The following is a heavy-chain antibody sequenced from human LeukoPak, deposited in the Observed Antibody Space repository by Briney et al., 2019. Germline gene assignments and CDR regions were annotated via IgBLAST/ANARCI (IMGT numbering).Heavy chain of an antibody. V-gene: IGHV3-7*01. Sequence: GGSLRLSCAASAFSFRWYWMSWARQAPGKGLEWVANIKQDGSEKYYVDSVKGRFTISRDNAKNSLFLQMNSLRDEDTAVYYCASFGSGSNLDAFDIWGQGTMVTVST. CDR1: AFSFRWYW. J-gene: IGHJ3*02. D-gene: IGHD3-10*01. CDR2: IKQDGSEK. CDR3: ASFGSGSNLDAFDI.